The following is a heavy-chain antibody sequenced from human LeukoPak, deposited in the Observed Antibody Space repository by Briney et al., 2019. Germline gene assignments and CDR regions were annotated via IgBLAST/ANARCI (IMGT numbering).Heavy chain of an antibody. Sequence: SETLPLTCTVSGGSISSYYWSWIRQPPGKGLEWIGYIYYSGSTNYNPSLKSRVTISVDTSKNQFSLKLSSVTAADTAVYYCARRSYYYGSSGYLYYYYGMDVWGQGTTVTVSS. J-gene: IGHJ6*02. CDR3: ARRSYYYGSSGYLYYYYGMDV. CDR2: IYYSGST. D-gene: IGHD3-22*01. CDR1: GGSISSYY. V-gene: IGHV4-59*01.